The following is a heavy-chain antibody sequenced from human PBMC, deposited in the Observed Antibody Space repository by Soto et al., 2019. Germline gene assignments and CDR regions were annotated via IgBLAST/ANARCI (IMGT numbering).Heavy chain of an antibody. CDR1: XXXXGDYA. D-gene: IGHD1-26*01. CDR2: IRSKAYGGTT. J-gene: IGHJ4*02. CDR3: TRQPLEWELLIYYFDY. Sequence: EVQLVESGGGLVQPGRSLRLSXXXXXXXXGDYAMSWVRQAPGKGLEWVGFIRSKAYGGTTEYAASVKGRFTISRDDSKSIAYLQMNSLKTEDTAVYYCTRQPLEWELLIYYFDYWGQGTLVTVSS. V-gene: IGHV3-49*04.